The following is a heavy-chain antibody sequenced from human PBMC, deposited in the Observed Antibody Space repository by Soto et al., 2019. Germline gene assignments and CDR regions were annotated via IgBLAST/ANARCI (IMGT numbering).Heavy chain of an antibody. CDR3: ARGGVLSAYYYDSSGYSFDY. CDR1: GGSISSGGYY. V-gene: IGHV4-31*03. CDR2: IYYSGST. D-gene: IGHD3-22*01. Sequence: PSETLSLTCTVSGGSISSGGYYWSWIRQHPGKGLEWIGYIYYSGSTYYNPSLKSRVTISVDTSKNQFSLKLSSVTAADTAVYYCARGGVLSAYYYDSSGYSFDYLGQGTLVTAPQ. J-gene: IGHJ4*02.